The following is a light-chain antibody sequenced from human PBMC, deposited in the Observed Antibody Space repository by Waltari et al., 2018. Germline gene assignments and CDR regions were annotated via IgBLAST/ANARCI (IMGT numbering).Light chain of an antibody. CDR1: SSDVGSYKL. CDR2: EGS. V-gene: IGLV2-23*01. J-gene: IGLJ1*01. Sequence: QSALTQPASVSGSPGQSLTISCTGTSSDVGSYKLVSWYQQHPGKAPKLMIYEGSKRPSGVSNRFSGSKSGNTASLTISGLRAEDEADYYCCSYAGSSTYVFGTGTKVTVL. CDR3: CSYAGSSTYV.